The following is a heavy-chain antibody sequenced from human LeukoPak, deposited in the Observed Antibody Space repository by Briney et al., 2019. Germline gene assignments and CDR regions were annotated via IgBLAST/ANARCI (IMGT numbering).Heavy chain of an antibody. CDR3: AKDRLEGLTSSGWYYFDY. J-gene: IGHJ4*02. CDR1: EFTFSSYS. V-gene: IGHV3-21*04. CDR2: ISSSSSSYI. Sequence: GGSLRLSCAASEFTFSSYSMNWVRQAPGKGLEWVSSISSSSSSYIYYADSVKGRFTISRDNAKNSLYLQMNSLRAEDTAVYYCAKDRLEGLTSSGWYYFDYWGQGTLVTVSS. D-gene: IGHD6-19*01.